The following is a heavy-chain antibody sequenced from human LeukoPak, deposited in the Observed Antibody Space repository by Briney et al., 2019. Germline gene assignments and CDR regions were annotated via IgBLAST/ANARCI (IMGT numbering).Heavy chain of an antibody. J-gene: IGHJ5*02. Sequence: GGSPRLSCAASGFTFSSYGMHWVRQAPGKGLEWVAFIRYDGSNKYYADSVKGRFIISRDNSKNTLYLQMNSLRAEDTAVYYCAKDREFMLRGVGNWFDPWGQGTLVTVSS. V-gene: IGHV3-30*02. CDR3: AKDREFMLRGVGNWFDP. CDR2: IRYDGSNK. CDR1: GFTFSSYG. D-gene: IGHD3-10*01.